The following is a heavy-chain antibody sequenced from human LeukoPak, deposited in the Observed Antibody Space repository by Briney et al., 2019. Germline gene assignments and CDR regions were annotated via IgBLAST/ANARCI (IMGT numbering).Heavy chain of an antibody. CDR1: GFTFTSSA. CDR3: AVHPGFSSWTAHRGILDY. CDR2: IVVGSGNT. Sequence: SVKVSCKASGFTFTSSAVQWVRQARGQRLEWIGWIVVGSGNTNYAQKFQERVTKTRDMSTSTAYMELSSLRSEDTAVYYCAVHPGFSSWTAHRGILDYWGQGTLVTVSS. V-gene: IGHV1-58*01. D-gene: IGHD6-13*01. J-gene: IGHJ4*02.